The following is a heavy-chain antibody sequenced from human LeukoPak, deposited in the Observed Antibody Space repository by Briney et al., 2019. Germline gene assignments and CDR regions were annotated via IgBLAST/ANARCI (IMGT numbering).Heavy chain of an antibody. CDR2: IYPTGTI. D-gene: IGHD3-10*01. CDR3: GREGYTASYYFVDY. Sequence: SETLSLSCTVSGGSINSYYWGGVRQPAGKGLEWIGRIYPTGTINYSPSFKSRLTMSLDTSKNQFSLKLRSVTAADTAVYYCGREGYTASYYFVDYWSQGTLVTVSS. V-gene: IGHV4-4*07. CDR1: GGSINSYY. J-gene: IGHJ4*02.